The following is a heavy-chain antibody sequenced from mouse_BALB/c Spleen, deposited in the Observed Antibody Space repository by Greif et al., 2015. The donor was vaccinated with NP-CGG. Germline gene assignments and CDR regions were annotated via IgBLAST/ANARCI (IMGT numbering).Heavy chain of an antibody. J-gene: IGHJ2*01. CDR3: ARAPLLGYFDY. V-gene: IGHV5-6-3*01. D-gene: IGHD4-1*01. Sequence: EVKLVESGGGLVQPGGSLKLSCAASGFTFSSYGMSWVRQTPDKRLELVATINSNGGSTYYPDSVKGRFTISRDNAKNTLYLQMSSLKSEDTAMYYCARAPLLGYFDYWGQGTTLTVSS. CDR1: GFTFSSYG. CDR2: INSNGGST.